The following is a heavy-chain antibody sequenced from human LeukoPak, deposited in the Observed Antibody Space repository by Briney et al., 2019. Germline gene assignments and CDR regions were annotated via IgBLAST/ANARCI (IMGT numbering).Heavy chain of an antibody. Sequence: GGSLRLSCAASGFTVSSNYMSWVRQAPGKGLEWVSVIYSGGSTYYADSVKGRFTISRDNSKNTLYLQMNSLRAEDTAVYYCEGTTHYSSGWSSYWGQGTLVTVSS. CDR1: GFTVSSNY. J-gene: IGHJ4*02. CDR3: EGTTHYSSGWSSY. CDR2: IYSGGST. D-gene: IGHD6-19*01. V-gene: IGHV3-53*01.